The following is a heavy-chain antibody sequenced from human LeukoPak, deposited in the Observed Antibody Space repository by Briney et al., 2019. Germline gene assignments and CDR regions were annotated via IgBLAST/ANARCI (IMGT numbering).Heavy chain of an antibody. Sequence: GGSLRLSCSVSGFTFSNYWMSWVRQAPGQGLEWVANIKQDGSEKYYVDSVKGRFSISRDNAKNSLCLQMNSLRVDDMAVYYCARDWDFGDYGSHFDYWGQGTLVTVSS. V-gene: IGHV3-7*01. CDR2: IKQDGSEK. D-gene: IGHD4-17*01. CDR1: GFTFSNYW. CDR3: ARDWDFGDYGSHFDY. J-gene: IGHJ4*02.